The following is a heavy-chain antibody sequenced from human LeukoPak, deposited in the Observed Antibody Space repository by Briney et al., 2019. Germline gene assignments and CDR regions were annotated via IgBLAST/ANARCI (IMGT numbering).Heavy chain of an antibody. Sequence: ASVKVSCKASGYTFTSYDINWVRQATGQGLEWMGWMNPNSGNTGYAQKFQGRVTMTRNTSISTAYMELSSLRSEDTAVYYCARVTIGSNGVCYDYWGQGTLVTVSS. D-gene: IGHD2-8*01. CDR3: ARVTIGSNGVCYDY. CDR1: GYTFTSYD. J-gene: IGHJ4*02. CDR2: MNPNSGNT. V-gene: IGHV1-8*01.